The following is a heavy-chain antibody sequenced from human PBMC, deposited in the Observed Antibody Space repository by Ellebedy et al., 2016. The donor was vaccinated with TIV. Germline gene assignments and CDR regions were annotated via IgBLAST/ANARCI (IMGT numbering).Heavy chain of an antibody. J-gene: IGHJ6*02. V-gene: IGHV3-23*01. D-gene: IGHD3-22*01. Sequence: GESLKISXAASGFTFSSYAMSWVRQAPGKGLEWVSAISGSGGSTYYADSVKGRFTISRDNSKNTLYLQMNSLRAEDTAVYYCAKPTSSYYDSSGYPVYYYYGMDVWGQGTTVTVSS. CDR2: ISGSGGST. CDR3: AKPTSSYYDSSGYPVYYYYGMDV. CDR1: GFTFSSYA.